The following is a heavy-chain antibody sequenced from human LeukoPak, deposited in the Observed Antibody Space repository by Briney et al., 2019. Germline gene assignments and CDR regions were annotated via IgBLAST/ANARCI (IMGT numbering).Heavy chain of an antibody. Sequence: SETLSLTCNVSGGSISTTTNSWGWPWIRRRPGKGLERIGSIYYGGSPYYTSSLKSRVIISVDTSKNQFSLKLASLTAANTAVYYCARRPIVGSKGYYFDPWGQGTLVTVSS. CDR3: ARRPIVGSKGYYFDP. CDR2: IYYGGSP. J-gene: IGHJ5*02. D-gene: IGHD1-26*01. V-gene: IGHV4-39*01. CDR1: GGSISTTTNS.